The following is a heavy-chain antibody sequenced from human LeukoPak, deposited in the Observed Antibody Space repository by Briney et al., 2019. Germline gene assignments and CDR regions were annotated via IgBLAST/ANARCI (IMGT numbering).Heavy chain of an antibody. D-gene: IGHD5-24*01. J-gene: IGHJ4*02. Sequence: GGSLRLSCAASGFTFRIYGMNGVRQAPGKGPEWVSYISSGSDTIYYADSAKGRFTMSRDNAKNSLFLQMNSLRAEDTAVYYCARATRNGYDYWGQGTLVAVSS. CDR2: ISSGSDTI. V-gene: IGHV3-48*04. CDR3: ARATRNGYDY. CDR1: GFTFRIYG.